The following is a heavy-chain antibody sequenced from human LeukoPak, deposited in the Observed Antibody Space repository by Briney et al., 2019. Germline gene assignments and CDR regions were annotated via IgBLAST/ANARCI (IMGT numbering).Heavy chain of an antibody. CDR1: GFTLRSYG. CDR2: VGGYNGKT. D-gene: IGHD4-17*01. V-gene: IGHV1-18*01. J-gene: IGHJ4*02. Sequence: ASVKVSCKASGFTLRSYGISRVRQAPGQGPEWMGWVGGYNGKTSYSEKFQGRVSMTTDSSTSTTYMELRSLRSDDTAVYYCAKDLVGYGDYAYYFDTWGQGTLVTVSS. CDR3: AKDLVGYGDYAYYFDT.